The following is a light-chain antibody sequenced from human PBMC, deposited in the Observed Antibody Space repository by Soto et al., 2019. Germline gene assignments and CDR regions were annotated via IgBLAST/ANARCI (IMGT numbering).Light chain of an antibody. CDR2: AAS. CDR3: QQRSNWLT. CDR1: QSVSSY. V-gene: IGKV3-11*01. Sequence: EIVLTQSPATLSLSPGERATLSCRASQSVSSYLTWYQQKPGQAPRLLIYAASTRATGIPARFSGSGFGTDFTLTISSLEPEDFAVYYCQQRSNWLTFGGGTKVEIK. J-gene: IGKJ4*01.